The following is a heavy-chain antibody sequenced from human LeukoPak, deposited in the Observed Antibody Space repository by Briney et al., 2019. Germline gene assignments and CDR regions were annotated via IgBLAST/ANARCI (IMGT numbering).Heavy chain of an antibody. CDR3: ARDRTLPHYDILTGYPNWFDP. V-gene: IGHV4-61*02. Sequence: SQTLSLTCTVSGGSISSGSYYWRWIRQPAGKGLEWIGRIYTSGSTNYNPSLKSRVTISVDTSKNQFSLKLSSVTAADTAVYYCARDRTLPHYDILTGYPNWFDPWGQGTLVTVSS. D-gene: IGHD3-9*01. J-gene: IGHJ5*02. CDR1: GGSISSGSYY. CDR2: IYTSGST.